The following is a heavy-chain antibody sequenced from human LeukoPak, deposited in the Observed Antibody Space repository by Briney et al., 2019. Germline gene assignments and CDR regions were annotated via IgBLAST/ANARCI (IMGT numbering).Heavy chain of an antibody. CDR2: ISYDGSNK. V-gene: IGHV3-30*18. Sequence: GGSLRLSCAASGFTFSNYVIHWVRQAPGKGLEWVALISYDGSNKYYADSVKGRFTISRANSKNTLYLQMNSLRAEDTAVYYCAKDPRRYSRTGGYFDYWGQGTLVTVSS. J-gene: IGHJ4*02. CDR3: AKDPRRYSRTGGYFDY. CDR1: GFTFSNYV. D-gene: IGHD6-13*01.